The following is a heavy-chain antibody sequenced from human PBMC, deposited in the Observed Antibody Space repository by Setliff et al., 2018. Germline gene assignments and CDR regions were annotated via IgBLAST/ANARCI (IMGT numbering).Heavy chain of an antibody. CDR3: ARHQRAQYYYGSGRSAFDI. Sequence: SETLSLTCTVSDVSISGYYWSWIRQPPGKGLEWIGYIYYSGSTNYNPSLKSRVTISVDTSKNQFSLKLSSVTAADTAVYYCARHQRAQYYYGSGRSAFDIWGQGTMVTVSS. CDR1: DVSISGYY. J-gene: IGHJ3*02. D-gene: IGHD3-10*01. CDR2: IYYSGST. V-gene: IGHV4-59*08.